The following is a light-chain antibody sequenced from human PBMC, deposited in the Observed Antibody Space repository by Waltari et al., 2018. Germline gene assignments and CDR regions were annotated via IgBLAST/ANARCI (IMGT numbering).Light chain of an antibody. Sequence: QSALTQPASVSGSPGQSITISCTGTSSDVGGYNYVSWYQQHPGKAPKVMIYEVSKRPSGVSNRFSGSKSGNTASLTISGLQAEDEADYYCSSYTRSSTVVFGGGTKLTVL. CDR2: EVS. CDR1: SSDVGGYNY. V-gene: IGLV2-14*01. CDR3: SSYTRSSTVV. J-gene: IGLJ2*01.